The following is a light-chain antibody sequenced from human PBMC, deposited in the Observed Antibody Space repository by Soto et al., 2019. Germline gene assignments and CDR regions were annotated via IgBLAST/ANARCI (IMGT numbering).Light chain of an antibody. J-gene: IGKJ4*01. V-gene: IGKV1-39*01. Sequence: DIQMTQSPSSLSASVGDRVTITCRASQSISSYLNWYQQKPGKAPNLLICDASSLETVVPLRFSGSGSGTDFTLTISSLQPEDFATYYCQQSFNIPLTFGGGTKVEIK. CDR2: DAS. CDR3: QQSFNIPLT. CDR1: QSISSY.